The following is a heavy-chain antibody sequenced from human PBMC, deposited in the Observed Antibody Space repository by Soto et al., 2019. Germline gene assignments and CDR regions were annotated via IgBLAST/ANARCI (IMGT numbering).Heavy chain of an antibody. Sequence: PSETLSLTCTVSGGSISSYYWSWIRQPPGKGLEWIGYIYYSGSTNYNPSLKSRVTISVDTSKNQFSLKLSSVTAADTAVYYCARVPSAYYDYVWGSYRSSFGYYGMDVWGQGTTVTVSS. D-gene: IGHD3-16*02. CDR3: ARVPSAYYDYVWGSYRSSFGYYGMDV. CDR2: IYYSGST. V-gene: IGHV4-59*01. CDR1: GGSISSYY. J-gene: IGHJ6*02.